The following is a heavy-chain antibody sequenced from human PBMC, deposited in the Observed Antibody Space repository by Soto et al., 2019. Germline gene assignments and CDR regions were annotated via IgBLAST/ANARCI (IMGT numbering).Heavy chain of an antibody. D-gene: IGHD2-2*01. Sequence: PGGSLRLSCAASGFDFSNYGLHWVRQAPGKGLEWVSSVSKSDYTYYSDSVKGRFTISRDNAKNSVSLQMNTLRAEDAAVYYCAREDSIIIPAVSDFWGQGTLVTVSS. V-gene: IGHV3-21*04. J-gene: IGHJ4*02. CDR1: GFDFSNYG. CDR3: AREDSIIIPAVSDF. CDR2: VSKSDYT.